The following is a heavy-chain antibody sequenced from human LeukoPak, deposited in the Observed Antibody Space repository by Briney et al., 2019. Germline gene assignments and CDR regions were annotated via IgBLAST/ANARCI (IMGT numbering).Heavy chain of an antibody. V-gene: IGHV1-2*02. CDR2: INPNSGDT. Sequence: ASVKVSFKTSEYTFTGYYMHWVRQAPGQGLEWMGWINPNSGDTNYAQKFQGRVTMNRDTSISTAYMELSRLRSDDTAVYYCARDRTRYYYYSYMDVWGKGTAVTVSS. J-gene: IGHJ6*03. CDR1: EYTFTGYY. CDR3: ARDRTRYYYYSYMDV. D-gene: IGHD1-14*01.